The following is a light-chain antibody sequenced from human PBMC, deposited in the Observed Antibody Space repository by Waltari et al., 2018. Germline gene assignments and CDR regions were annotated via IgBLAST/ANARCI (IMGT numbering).Light chain of an antibody. CDR2: AAS. V-gene: IGKV1-12*02. Sequence: IQMTQSPSSVSASVGDRVTITCRASQGISSWLACYQQKPGKAPKLLIYAASSLQSGVPSRVSGSGSGTHFTLTISSLQPADLATYYCQQANTNTFPPTFGQGTKVEIK. CDR1: QGISSW. CDR3: QQANTNTFPPT. J-gene: IGKJ1*01.